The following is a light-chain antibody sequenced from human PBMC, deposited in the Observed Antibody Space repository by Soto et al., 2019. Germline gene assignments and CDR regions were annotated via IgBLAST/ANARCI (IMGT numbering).Light chain of an antibody. CDR2: KAS. J-gene: IGKJ2*01. Sequence: DIQMTQSPSTLSASVGDRVTITCRASKSISSWLAWYQQKPGKAPKLLIYKASSLESGGPSRFSGSESGTEFTLAISSLQPDDFANYYGQQYNSYSPYTFGQGTKLVIK. CDR3: QQYNSYSPYT. CDR1: KSISSW. V-gene: IGKV1-5*03.